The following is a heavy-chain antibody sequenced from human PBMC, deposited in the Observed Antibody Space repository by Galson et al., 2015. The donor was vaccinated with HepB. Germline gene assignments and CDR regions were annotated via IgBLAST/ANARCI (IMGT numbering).Heavy chain of an antibody. CDR1: GYTFTDYH. CDR2: VDPEDGET. V-gene: IGHV1-69-2*01. D-gene: IGHD3-10*01. J-gene: IGHJ4*02. Sequence: VKVSCKVSGYTFTDYHMHWVQQAPGKGLEWMGLVDPEDGETIYAEKFQGRVTITADTSTDTAYMELSSVTAADTAVYYCARDAEALGIDYWGQGTLVTVSS. CDR3: ARDAEALGIDY.